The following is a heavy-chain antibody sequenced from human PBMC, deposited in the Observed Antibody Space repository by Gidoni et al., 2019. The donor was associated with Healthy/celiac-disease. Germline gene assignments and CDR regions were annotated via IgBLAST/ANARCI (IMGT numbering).Heavy chain of an antibody. D-gene: IGHD3-22*01. CDR2: INHSGST. J-gene: IGHJ4*02. Sequence: QVQLQQWGAGLLKPSETLSLTCAVYGGSFSGYYWRWIRQPPGKGLEWIGEINHSGSTNYNPSLKSRVTISVDTSKNQFSLKLSSVTAADTAVYYCANYYYDSSGYPYYFDYWGQGTLVTVSS. CDR3: ANYYYDSSGYPYYFDY. V-gene: IGHV4-34*01. CDR1: GGSFSGYY.